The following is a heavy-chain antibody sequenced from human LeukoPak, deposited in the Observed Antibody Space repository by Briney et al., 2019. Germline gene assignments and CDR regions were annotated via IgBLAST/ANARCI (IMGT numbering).Heavy chain of an antibody. Sequence: PGGSLRLSCAASGFTFSSYAMSWVRQAPGKGLEWVSAISGSGGSTYYADSVKGRFTISRDNSKNTLYLQMNSLRAEDTAVYYCARDMGIAAAGIIWGGDYWGQGTLVTVSS. CDR1: GFTFSSYA. CDR2: ISGSGGST. CDR3: ARDMGIAAAGIIWGGDY. D-gene: IGHD6-13*01. V-gene: IGHV3-23*01. J-gene: IGHJ4*02.